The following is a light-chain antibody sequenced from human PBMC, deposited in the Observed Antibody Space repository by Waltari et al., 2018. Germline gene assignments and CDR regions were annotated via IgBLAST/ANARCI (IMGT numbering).Light chain of an antibody. Sequence: WYQQRPGTAPKLLIYNNNQRPSGVPDRVSGSKSGTSASLAISGLQSEDEADYYCAAWDDSLNVSFGGGTKLTVL. CDR3: AAWDDSLNVS. CDR2: NNN. J-gene: IGLJ2*01. V-gene: IGLV1-44*01.